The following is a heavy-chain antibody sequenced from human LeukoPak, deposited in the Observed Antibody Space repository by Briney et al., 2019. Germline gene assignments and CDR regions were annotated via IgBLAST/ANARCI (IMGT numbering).Heavy chain of an antibody. V-gene: IGHV1-18*01. Sequence: ASVKVSCKASGYTFTSYGISWVRQAPGQGLEWMGWISAYNGNTNYAQKLQGRVTMTTDTSTSTAYMELRSLRSDDTAVYYCARLLPRSCSSTSCYVEDYWGQGTLVTVSS. J-gene: IGHJ4*02. D-gene: IGHD2-2*01. CDR2: ISAYNGNT. CDR1: GYTFTSYG. CDR3: ARLLPRSCSSTSCYVEDY.